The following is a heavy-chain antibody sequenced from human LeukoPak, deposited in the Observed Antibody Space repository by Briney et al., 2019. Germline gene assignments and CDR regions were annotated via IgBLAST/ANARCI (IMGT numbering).Heavy chain of an antibody. J-gene: IGHJ4*02. Sequence: GGSLRLSCAASGFTFSNYEMNWVRQAPGKGLEWVSYISDSGTTIYYGDSVKGRFTISRDNAKKSLYLQMNSLRAEDTAVYYCARVRYFDWLGPFDYWGQGTLVTVSS. D-gene: IGHD3-9*01. V-gene: IGHV3-48*03. CDR1: GFTFSNYE. CDR2: ISDSGTTI. CDR3: ARVRYFDWLGPFDY.